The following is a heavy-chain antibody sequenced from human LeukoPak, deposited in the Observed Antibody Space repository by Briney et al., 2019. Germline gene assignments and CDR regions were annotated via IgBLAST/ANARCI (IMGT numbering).Heavy chain of an antibody. CDR2: INPNSGGT. CDR1: GYTFTGYY. D-gene: IGHD6-13*01. J-gene: IGHJ4*02. V-gene: IGHV1-2*02. CDR3: ARALPGIAAAGRRPLDY. Sequence: ASVKVSCKASGYTFTGYYMHWVQQAPGQGLEWMGWINPNSGGTNYAQKFQGRVTMTRDTSISTAYMELSRLRSDDTAVYYCARALPGIAAAGRRPLDYWGQGTLVTVSS.